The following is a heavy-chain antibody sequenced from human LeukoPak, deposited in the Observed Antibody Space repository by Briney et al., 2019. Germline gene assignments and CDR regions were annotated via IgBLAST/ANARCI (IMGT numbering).Heavy chain of an antibody. J-gene: IGHJ4*02. CDR2: ISYDGSNK. V-gene: IGHV3-30*04. Sequence: PGGSLRLSCAASGFTFSSYAMHWVRQAPGKGLEWVAVISYDGSNKYYADSVKGRFTISRDNSKNTLYLQMNSLRAEDTAVYYCARESTPFYWGQGTLVTVSS. CDR1: GFTFSSYA. CDR3: ARESTPFY.